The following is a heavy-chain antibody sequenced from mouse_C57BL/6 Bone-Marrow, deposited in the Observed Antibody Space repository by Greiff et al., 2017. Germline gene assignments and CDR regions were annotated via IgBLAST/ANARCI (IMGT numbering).Heavy chain of an antibody. Sequence: VQLQQSGAELVRPGTSVKMSCKASGYTFTNYWIGWAKQRPGHGLEWIGDIYPGGGYTNYNEKFKGKATLTADKSSSTAYMQFSSLTSEDSAIYYCARSEGGPSYAMDYWGQGTSVTVSS. CDR3: ARSEGGPSYAMDY. CDR2: IYPGGGYT. CDR1: GYTFTNYW. V-gene: IGHV1-63*01. J-gene: IGHJ4*01.